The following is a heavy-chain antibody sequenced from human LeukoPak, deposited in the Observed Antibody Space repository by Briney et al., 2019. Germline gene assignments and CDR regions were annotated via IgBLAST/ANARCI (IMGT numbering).Heavy chain of an antibody. CDR2: IIPIFGTA. Sequence: SAKVSCKASGGTFSSYAISWVRQAPGQGLEWMGGIIPIFGTANYAQKFQGRVTITADESTSTAYMELSSLRSEDTAVYYCASLDYGGNSSTSAFDIWGQGTMVTVSS. V-gene: IGHV1-69*01. D-gene: IGHD4-23*01. CDR3: ASLDYGGNSSTSAFDI. J-gene: IGHJ3*02. CDR1: GGTFSSYA.